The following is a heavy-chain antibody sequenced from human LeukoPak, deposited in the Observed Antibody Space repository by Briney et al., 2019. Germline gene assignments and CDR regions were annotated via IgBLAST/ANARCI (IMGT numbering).Heavy chain of an antibody. Sequence: PGGSLRLSCAASGFTFSSYAMSWVRQAPGKGLEWVSAISGSGGSTYYADSVKGRFTISRDNSKNTLYLQMNSLRAEDTAVYYCAYGNYVWGSYRYTSPFDYWGQGTPVTVSS. D-gene: IGHD3-16*02. J-gene: IGHJ4*02. CDR1: GFTFSSYA. V-gene: IGHV3-23*01. CDR3: AYGNYVWGSYRYTSPFDY. CDR2: ISGSGGST.